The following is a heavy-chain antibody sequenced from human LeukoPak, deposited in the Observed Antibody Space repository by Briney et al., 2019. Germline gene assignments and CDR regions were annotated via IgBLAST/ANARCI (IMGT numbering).Heavy chain of an antibody. Sequence: GGSLRLSCAASGFTFSSYEMNWVRQAPGKGLEWVSDISSSGSTIDYADSVKGRFTISRDNAKNSLYLHMNSLRAEDTAVYYCAKAGPGFGFDYWGQGTLVTVSS. J-gene: IGHJ4*02. CDR2: ISSSGSTI. V-gene: IGHV3-48*03. D-gene: IGHD3-10*01. CDR3: AKAGPGFGFDY. CDR1: GFTFSSYE.